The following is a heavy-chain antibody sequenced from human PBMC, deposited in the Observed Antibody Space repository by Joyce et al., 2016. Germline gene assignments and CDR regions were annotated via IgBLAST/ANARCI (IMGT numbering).Heavy chain of an antibody. CDR3: ARDAPANWNDYSDH. D-gene: IGHD1-1*01. CDR1: GFTFSRFW. V-gene: IGHV3-7*03. CDR2: RKQDGSEK. Sequence: EVQLVESGGGSVQPGGSLRLSCTASGFTFSRFWMTWVRQAPGKGLEWVANRKQDGSEKYYVDSVKGRFTISRDNSKNSRFLQMSSLRADDTAVYYCARDAPANWNDYSDHWGQGTLVTISS. J-gene: IGHJ4*02.